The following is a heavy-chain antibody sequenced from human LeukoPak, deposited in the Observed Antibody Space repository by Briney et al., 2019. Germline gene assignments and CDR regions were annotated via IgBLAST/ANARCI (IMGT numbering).Heavy chain of an antibody. Sequence: SGGSLRLSCAASGFTFSSYSMNWVRQAPGKGLEWVSSISSSSSYIYYADSVKGRFTISRDNAKNSLYLQMNSLRAEDTAVYYCARGQYYYDSSGYYPDAFDIWGQGTMVTVSS. CDR2: ISSSSSYI. D-gene: IGHD3-22*01. CDR3: ARGQYYYDSSGYYPDAFDI. J-gene: IGHJ3*02. CDR1: GFTFSSYS. V-gene: IGHV3-21*01.